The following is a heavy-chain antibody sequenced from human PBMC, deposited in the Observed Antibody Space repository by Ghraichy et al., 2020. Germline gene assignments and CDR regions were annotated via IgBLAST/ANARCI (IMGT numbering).Heavy chain of an antibody. Sequence: ASVKVSCKASGYTFTGYYMHWVRQAPGQGLEWMGWINPNSGGTNYAQKFQGRVTMTRDTSISTAYMELSRLRSDDTAVYYCARDFVAMAEKLLWFGPTKAWFDPWGQGTLVTVSS. CDR1: GYTFTGYY. J-gene: IGHJ5*02. CDR2: INPNSGGT. CDR3: ARDFVAMAEKLLWFGPTKAWFDP. D-gene: IGHD3-10*01. V-gene: IGHV1-2*02.